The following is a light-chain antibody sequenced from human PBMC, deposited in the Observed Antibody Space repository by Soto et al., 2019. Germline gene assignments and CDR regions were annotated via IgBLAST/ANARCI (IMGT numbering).Light chain of an antibody. CDR2: GAS. CDR3: QQRSNWPPSIT. V-gene: IGKV3D-20*02. Sequence: EAVLTQSPGTLSLSPGERPPLSCRASQSVNSNSLAWYQQKPGQAPRLLIYGASSRATGIPDRFSGSGSGTDFTLTISSLEPEDFAVYYYQQRSNWPPSITFGQGTRLEIK. CDR1: QSVNSNS. J-gene: IGKJ5*01.